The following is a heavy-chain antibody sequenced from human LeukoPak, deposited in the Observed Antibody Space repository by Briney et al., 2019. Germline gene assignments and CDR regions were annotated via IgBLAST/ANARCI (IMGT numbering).Heavy chain of an antibody. D-gene: IGHD3-10*01. Sequence: GGSLRLSCAASGFTFSSYSMNWVRQAPGKGLEWVSYISSSSSTIYYADSVKGRFTISRDNAKNSLYLQMNSLRAEDTAVYYCARDRSGVYNWFDPWGQGTLVTVSS. V-gene: IGHV3-48*04. CDR2: ISSSSSTI. CDR3: ARDRSGVYNWFDP. J-gene: IGHJ5*02. CDR1: GFTFSSYS.